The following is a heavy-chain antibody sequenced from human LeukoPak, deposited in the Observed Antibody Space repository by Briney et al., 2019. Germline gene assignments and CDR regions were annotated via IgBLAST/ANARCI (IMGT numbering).Heavy chain of an antibody. V-gene: IGHV3-23*01. Sequence: GGSLRLSCAASGFTFSSYAMRWVRQAPGKGLEWVSAISGSGGSTYYADSVKGRFTISRDNSKNTLYLQMNSLRVEDTAVYYCTSDRVFFGLDLWGQGTTVVVSS. J-gene: IGHJ6*02. CDR1: GFTFSSYA. D-gene: IGHD1-14*01. CDR2: ISGSGGST. CDR3: TSDRVFFGLDL.